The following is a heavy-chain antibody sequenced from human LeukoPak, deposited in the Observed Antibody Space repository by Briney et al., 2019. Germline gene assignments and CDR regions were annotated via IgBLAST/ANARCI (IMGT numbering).Heavy chain of an antibody. CDR1: GCSISSYY. D-gene: IGHD5-18*01. J-gene: IGHJ6*03. V-gene: IGHV4-4*07. Sequence: SETLFLTCTVSGCSISSYYWSCIRQPAGKGLEWIGRIYTSGSTTYNPSLKSRVTMSVDTSKNQFSLKLSSVTAADTAVYYCARTTEGGYTYGYFYYYYMDVWGKGTTVTISS. CDR2: IYTSGST. CDR3: ARTTEGGYTYGYFYYYYMDV.